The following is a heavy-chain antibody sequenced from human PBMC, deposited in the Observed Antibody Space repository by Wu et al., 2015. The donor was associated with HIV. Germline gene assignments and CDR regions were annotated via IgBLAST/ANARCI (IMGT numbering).Heavy chain of an antibody. J-gene: IGHJ4*02. CDR1: GYTFTRYY. CDR3: ARAHLDTVVVRVAPEETGYLDL. CDR2: LKPSGGST. D-gene: IGHD2-2*03. V-gene: IGHV1-46*01. Sequence: QVQLVQSGAEVKKPGASVKVSCKASGYTFTRYYIHWVRQAPGQGLEWMGILKPSGGSTGYAQKFQGRVTMTRDTSTNIVYMELNNLRSDDTAVYYCARAHLDTVVVRVAPEETGYLDLWGQGNAGQRL.